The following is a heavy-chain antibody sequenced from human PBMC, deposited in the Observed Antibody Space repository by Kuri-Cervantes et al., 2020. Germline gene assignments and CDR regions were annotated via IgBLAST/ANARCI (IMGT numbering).Heavy chain of an antibody. CDR3: ARDPVAGTVY. CDR1: GFTFRTCW. V-gene: IGHV3-7*01. Sequence: GGSLRLSCAASGFTFRTCWMSWVRRAPGKGLEWVANGSERYYVDSVKGRFTISRDNAKNTLYLQMNSLRAEDTAVYYCARDPVAGTVYWGQGTLVTVSS. CDR2: GSER. D-gene: IGHD6-19*01. J-gene: IGHJ4*02.